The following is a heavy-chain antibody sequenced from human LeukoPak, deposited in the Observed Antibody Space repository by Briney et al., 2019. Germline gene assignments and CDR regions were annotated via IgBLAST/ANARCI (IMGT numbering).Heavy chain of an antibody. V-gene: IGHV4-34*01. CDR1: GGSFSGYY. D-gene: IGHD4-17*01. J-gene: IGHJ6*02. Sequence: TLSLTCAVYGGSFSGYYWSWIRQPPGKGLEWIGEINHSGSTNYNPSLKSRVTISVDTSKNQFSLKLSSVTAADTAVYYCARCPTTVTPVCYYGMDVWGQGTTVTVSS. CDR2: INHSGST. CDR3: ARCPTTVTPVCYYGMDV.